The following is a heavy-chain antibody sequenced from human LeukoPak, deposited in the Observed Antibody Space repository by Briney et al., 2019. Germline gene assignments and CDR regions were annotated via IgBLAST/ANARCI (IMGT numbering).Heavy chain of an antibody. V-gene: IGHV3-30*18. CDR3: AESYEVVPAAIGH. CDR1: GFTFSSYG. CDR2: ISYDGSNK. J-gene: IGHJ4*02. Sequence: PRGSLRLSCAASGFTFSSYGMHWVRQAPGKGLEWVAVISYDGSNKYYADSVKGRFTISRDNSKNTLYLQMNSLRAEDTAVYYCAESYEVVPAAIGHWGQGTLVTVSS. D-gene: IGHD2-2*01.